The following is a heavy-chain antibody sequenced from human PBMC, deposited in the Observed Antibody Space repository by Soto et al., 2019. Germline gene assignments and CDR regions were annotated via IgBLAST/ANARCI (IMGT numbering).Heavy chain of an antibody. J-gene: IGHJ4*02. V-gene: IGHV3-23*01. Sequence: LSLSCAASGFTFSNYAMTWVRQAPGKGLEWVSTISSSGAFTYHADSVKGRFSISRHSSKNTVYLQMNSLRAEDTAVYYCSKLQFSMVRGISPFDYWCQGTLVTVSS. CDR2: ISSSGAFT. CDR3: SKLQFSMVRGISPFDY. D-gene: IGHD3-10*01. CDR1: GFTFSNYA.